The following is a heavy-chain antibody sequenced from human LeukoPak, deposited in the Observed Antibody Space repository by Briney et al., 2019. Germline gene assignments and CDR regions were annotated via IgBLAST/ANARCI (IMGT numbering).Heavy chain of an antibody. J-gene: IGHJ4*02. V-gene: IGHV3-48*02. CDR1: GFTFSSYS. CDR2: ISSTYSTA. CDR3: ARDQVAAAGARDFDF. D-gene: IGHD6-13*01. Sequence: PGGSLRPSCAASGFTFSSYSMNWVRQAPGKGLEWVSYISSTYSTAYYADSVKGRFTISRDNAKNLLYLQMSSLRDEDTAVYYCARDQVAAAGARDFDFWGQGTLVTVSS.